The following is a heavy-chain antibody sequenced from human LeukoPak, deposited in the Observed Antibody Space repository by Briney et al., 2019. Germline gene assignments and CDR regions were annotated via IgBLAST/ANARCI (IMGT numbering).Heavy chain of an antibody. CDR2: IYIDGIST. V-gene: IGHV3-74*01. Sequence: GGSLRLSCAASGFTFSKYWMHWVRQGPGKGLVWVSRIYIDGISTTYADSVKGRFTISRDNAKNSLYLQMNSLRAEGTAVYYCARGYNWNDVITYFDYWGQGTLVTVSS. CDR3: ARGYNWNDVITYFDY. CDR1: GFTFSKYW. J-gene: IGHJ4*02. D-gene: IGHD1-1*01.